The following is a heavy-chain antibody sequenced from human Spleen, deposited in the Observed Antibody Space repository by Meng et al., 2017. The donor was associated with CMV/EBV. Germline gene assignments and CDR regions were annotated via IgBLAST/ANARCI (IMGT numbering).Heavy chain of an antibody. Sequence: GESLKISCAVSGFTFSSYAMHWVRQAPGKGLEWVAVTSHDGNNKYYADSVKGRSTISRDNSKKSLYLQMNSLRVEDTAVYYCARVGFYNWFDPWGQGTLVTVSS. J-gene: IGHJ5*02. CDR2: TSHDGNNK. CDR3: ARVGFYNWFDP. D-gene: IGHD2-2*03. CDR1: GFTFSSYA. V-gene: IGHV3-30*04.